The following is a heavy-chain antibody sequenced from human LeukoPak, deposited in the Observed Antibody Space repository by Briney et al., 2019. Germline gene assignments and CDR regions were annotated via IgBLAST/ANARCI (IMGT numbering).Heavy chain of an antibody. V-gene: IGHV4-39*01. CDR1: GGSISSSNYY. J-gene: IGHJ5*02. CDR3: ARHNNGSGSLSRGRFDH. Sequence: SETLSLTCTVSGGSISSSNYYWGWIRQPPGKGLEWIGSIYYSGSTYYNPSAKSLDSRFVDSCKNQFSLKLSSVTAADTAVYYGARHNNGSGSLSRGRFDHWGQGTLVTVSS. CDR2: IYYSGST. D-gene: IGHD3-10*01.